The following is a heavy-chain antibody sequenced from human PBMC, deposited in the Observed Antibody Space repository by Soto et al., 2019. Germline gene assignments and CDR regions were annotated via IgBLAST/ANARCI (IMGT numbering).Heavy chain of an antibody. V-gene: IGHV3-53*01. J-gene: IGHJ5*01. CDR2: IYIGGPT. D-gene: IGHD1-26*01. CDR3: AREVGTTWPGNWFDS. Sequence: GGSLRLSCAASGFTVSSHYMSWVRQAPGKGLEWVSVIYIGGPTYYADSVKGRFTISRDNSNNTVNLQMNSLRAEDTAVHYCAREVGTTWPGNWFDSWGQGALVPSPQ. CDR1: GFTVSSHY.